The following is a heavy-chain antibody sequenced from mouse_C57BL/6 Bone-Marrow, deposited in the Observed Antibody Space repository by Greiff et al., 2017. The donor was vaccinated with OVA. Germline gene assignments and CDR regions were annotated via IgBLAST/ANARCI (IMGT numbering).Heavy chain of an antibody. Sequence: EVQLQQSGAELVKPGASVKLSCPASGFNIKDYYMHWVKQRTEQGLEWIGRIDPEDGETKYAPKFQGKATITADTSSNTAYLQLSSLTSEDTAVYYCARDYYGSSYEYYFDYWGQGTTLTVSS. D-gene: IGHD1-1*01. CDR1: GFNIKDYY. CDR3: ARDYYGSSYEYYFDY. V-gene: IGHV14-2*01. J-gene: IGHJ2*01. CDR2: IDPEDGET.